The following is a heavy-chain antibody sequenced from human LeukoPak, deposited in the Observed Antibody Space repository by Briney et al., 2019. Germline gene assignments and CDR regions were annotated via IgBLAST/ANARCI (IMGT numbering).Heavy chain of an antibody. Sequence: PSETLSLTCTVSGGSISSGGYYWSWIRQPPGKGLEWIGYIYHSGSTYYNPSLKSRVTISVDRSKNQFSLKLSSVTAADTAVYYCARSRTVSMSGYYYYMDVWGKGTTVTVSS. CDR2: IYHSGST. V-gene: IGHV4-30-2*01. CDR1: GGSISSGGYY. CDR3: ARSRTVSMSGYYYYMDV. D-gene: IGHD4-11*01. J-gene: IGHJ6*03.